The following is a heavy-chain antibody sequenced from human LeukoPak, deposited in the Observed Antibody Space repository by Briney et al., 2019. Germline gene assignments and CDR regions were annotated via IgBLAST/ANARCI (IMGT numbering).Heavy chain of an antibody. CDR2: ISCYNGDT. CDR3: ARDPSNTSGWYQYFDA. D-gene: IGHD6-19*01. Sequence: GASVKVSRKASGYTFTHHGIAWIRQAPGQGLEWLGWISCYNGDTIYAQKFQGRVTLTTEKSTSTVYMELRSLTSDDTAVYYCARDPSNTSGWYQYFDAWGRGTLVGVSS. V-gene: IGHV1-18*01. CDR1: GYTFTHHG. J-gene: IGHJ2*01.